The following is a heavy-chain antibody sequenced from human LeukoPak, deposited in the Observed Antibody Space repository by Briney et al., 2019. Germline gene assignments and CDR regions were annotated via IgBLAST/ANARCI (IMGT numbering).Heavy chain of an antibody. CDR3: ASEAYSGYGAPDY. D-gene: IGHD5-12*01. V-gene: IGHV4-30-2*01. CDR2: IYHSGST. CDR1: GGSISSGGYS. J-gene: IGHJ4*02. Sequence: SQTLSLTCAVSGGSISSGGYSWSWIRQPPGKGLEWIGYIYHSGSTYYNPSLKSRVTISVDRSKNQFSLKLSSVTAADTAVYYCASEAYSGYGAPDYWGQGTLVTVSP.